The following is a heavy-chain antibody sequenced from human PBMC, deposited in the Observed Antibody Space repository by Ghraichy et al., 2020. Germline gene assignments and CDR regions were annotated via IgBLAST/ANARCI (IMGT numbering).Heavy chain of an antibody. J-gene: IGHJ6*03. V-gene: IGHV4-59*01. CDR1: GGSISSYY. CDR3: ARGHMGYAYYYYMDV. D-gene: IGHD5-12*01. CDR2: IYYSGST. Sequence: SETLSLTCTVSGGSISSYYWSWIRQPPGKGLEWIGYIYYSGSTNYNPSLKSRVTISVDTSKNQFSLKLSSVTAADTAVYYCARGHMGYAYYYYMDVWGKGTTVTVSS.